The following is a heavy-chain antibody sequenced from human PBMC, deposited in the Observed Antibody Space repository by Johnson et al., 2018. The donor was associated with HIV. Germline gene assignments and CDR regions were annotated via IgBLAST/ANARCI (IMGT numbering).Heavy chain of an antibody. CDR3: AKCPSVSTCDAFDI. CDR1: GFTFDDYG. J-gene: IGHJ3*02. CDR2: INWNGGST. Sequence: VQLVESGGGVVRPGGSLRLSCAASGFTFDDYGMSWVRQAPGKGLEWVSGINWNGGSTGYADSVKGRFTISRDNFKNTLYLQMNSLRAEDTAVYYCAKCPSVSTCDAFDIWGQGTMVTVSS. V-gene: IGHV3-20*04. D-gene: IGHD6-13*01.